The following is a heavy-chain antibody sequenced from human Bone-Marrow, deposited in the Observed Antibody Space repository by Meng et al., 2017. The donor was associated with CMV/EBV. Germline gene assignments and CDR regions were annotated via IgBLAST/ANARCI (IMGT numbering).Heavy chain of an antibody. CDR1: GYRFSDHY. Sequence: QVQLVQPGAEVKSPGASVKVSCQTSGYRFSDHYMHWVRQAPGQGLEWMGWIYPNSGGTHYAQKFQDRVTMTRDTSISTVYMELSRLTSDDTAGYYCARDHNWGPDYWGQGTLVTVSS. CDR3: ARDHNWGPDY. D-gene: IGHD1-1*01. J-gene: IGHJ4*02. CDR2: IYPNSGGT. V-gene: IGHV1-2*02.